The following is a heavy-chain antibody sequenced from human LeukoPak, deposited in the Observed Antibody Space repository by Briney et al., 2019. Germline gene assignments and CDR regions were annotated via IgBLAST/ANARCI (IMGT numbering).Heavy chain of an antibody. V-gene: IGHV3-21*01. CDR1: GFTFSSYS. CDR3: ARNDGDFCSGGSCYVRWFDP. Sequence: GGTLRLSCAASGFTFSSYSMNWVRQAPGKGLEWVSSIISRSSYIYYADSVKGRFTSSRDNAKNALYLQMKSLRAEDTAVYYCARNDGDFCSGGSCYVRWFDPWGQGTLVTVSS. CDR2: IISRSSYI. D-gene: IGHD2-15*01. J-gene: IGHJ5*02.